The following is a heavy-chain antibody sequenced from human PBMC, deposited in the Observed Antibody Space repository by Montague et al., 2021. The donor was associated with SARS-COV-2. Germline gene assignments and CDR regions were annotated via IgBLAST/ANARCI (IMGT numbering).Heavy chain of an antibody. CDR2: IYHSGST. V-gene: IGHV4-59*01. Sequence: SETLSLTCTVYGGSISSYYWSWIRQPPGKGLEWIGYIYHSGSTNYNPSLKSRVTISVDTSKNQFSLKLSSVTAADTAVYYCARGLPMVRGVLRWFDPWGQGTLVTVSS. D-gene: IGHD3-10*01. J-gene: IGHJ5*02. CDR1: GGSISSYY. CDR3: ARGLPMVRGVLRWFDP.